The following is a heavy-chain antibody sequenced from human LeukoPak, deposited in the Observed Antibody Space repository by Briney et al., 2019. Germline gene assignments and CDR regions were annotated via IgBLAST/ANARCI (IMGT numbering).Heavy chain of an antibody. CDR2: IKLSGGST. V-gene: IGHV1-46*01. CDR1: GYTFISYY. J-gene: IGHJ5*02. CDR3: ARTEVVPAAMDP. D-gene: IGHD2-2*01. Sequence: ASVKVSCKASGYTFISYYIHWVRQAPGQGLEWMGMIKLSGGSTSYAQKFQDRVTMTRDMSTSTVYMELRSLRSDDTAVYYCARTEVVPAAMDPWGQGTLVTVSS.